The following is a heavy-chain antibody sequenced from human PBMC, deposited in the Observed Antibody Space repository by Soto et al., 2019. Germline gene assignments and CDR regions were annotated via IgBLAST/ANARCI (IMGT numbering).Heavy chain of an antibody. CDR2: TYYRSKWYN. J-gene: IGHJ4*02. CDR3: ARTSGYFDS. Sequence: SQTLSLTCAISGDSVSSISAAWNWIRQSPSRGLEWLGRTYYRSKWYNEYEVSVGSRIAINPDTSRNQFSLQLDSVTPEDTAVYYCARTSGYFDSWGQGSLVTVSS. V-gene: IGHV6-1*01. CDR1: GDSVSSISAA. D-gene: IGHD6-19*01.